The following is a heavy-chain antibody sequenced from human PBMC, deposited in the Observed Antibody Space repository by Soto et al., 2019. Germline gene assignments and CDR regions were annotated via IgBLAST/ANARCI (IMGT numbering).Heavy chain of an antibody. D-gene: IGHD4-17*01. CDR1: GGSFSDSF. J-gene: IGHJ4*02. CDR3: ARDTTVIDY. V-gene: IGHV4-34*01. CDR2: INHSGST. Sequence: QVQLQQWGAGLLKPSETLSLTCAVFGGSFSDSFWTWIRQPPGKGLEWIGEINHSGSTTYNPSLKSRVTMSVDTSKNQFSLKLRSVTAADTAVDYCARDTTVIDYWGQGTLVTVSS.